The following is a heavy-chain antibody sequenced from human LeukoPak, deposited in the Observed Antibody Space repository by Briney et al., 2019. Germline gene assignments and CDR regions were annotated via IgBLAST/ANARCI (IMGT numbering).Heavy chain of an antibody. CDR3: ARGRGSIAARDADGFDI. CDR2: IYYSGST. D-gene: IGHD6-6*01. J-gene: IGHJ3*02. Sequence: PSETLSLTCTVSGGSITSSSYYWGWIRQPPGKGLEWIGYIYYSGSTNYHPSLKSRLTIAGDTTKNQFSLKLTSVAAADTAVYYCARGRGSIAARDADGFDIWGQGTMVTVSS. V-gene: IGHV4-61*05. CDR1: GGSITSSSYY.